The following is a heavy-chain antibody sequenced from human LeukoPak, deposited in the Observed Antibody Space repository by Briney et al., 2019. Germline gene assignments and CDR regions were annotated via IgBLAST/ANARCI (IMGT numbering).Heavy chain of an antibody. D-gene: IGHD6-6*01. CDR1: GFTFSSYS. CDR2: ISSSSSYI. CDR3: AREGLSSIAARPGAFDI. Sequence: KPGGSLRLSCAASGFTFSSYSMNWVRQAPGKGLEWVSSISSSSSYIYYADTVKSRFTISRDNDKNSLYLQMNSLSAEDSAVYYCAREGLSSIAARPGAFDIWGQGTMVTVSS. J-gene: IGHJ3*02. V-gene: IGHV3-21*01.